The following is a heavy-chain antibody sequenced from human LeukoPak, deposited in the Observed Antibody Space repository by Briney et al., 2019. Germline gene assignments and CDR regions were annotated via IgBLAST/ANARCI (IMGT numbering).Heavy chain of an antibody. D-gene: IGHD2-2*01. V-gene: IGHV4-39*01. CDR1: GGSITSYY. J-gene: IGHJ4*02. Sequence: SETLSLTCTVSGGSITSYYWGWIRQPPGKGLEWIGSIYYSGSTYYNPSLKSRVTISVDTSKNQFSLKLSSVTAADTAVYYCARVLVPAAVFEYWGQGTLVTVSS. CDR3: ARVLVPAAVFEY. CDR2: IYYSGST.